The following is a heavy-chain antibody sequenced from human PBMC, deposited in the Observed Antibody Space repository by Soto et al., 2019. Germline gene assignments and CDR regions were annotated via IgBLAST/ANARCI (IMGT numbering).Heavy chain of an antibody. J-gene: IGHJ4*02. CDR3: ARAPGNDPFDY. Sequence: QVQLVQSGAEVKKPGSSVKVSCKASGGTFSSYTISWVRQAPGQGLEWMGRIIPILGIANYAQKFQGRVTITADKTTSTAYMELSSLRSEDTAVDYCARAPGNDPFDYWGQGTLVTVSS. CDR1: GGTFSSYT. D-gene: IGHD2-8*01. V-gene: IGHV1-69*02. CDR2: IIPILGIA.